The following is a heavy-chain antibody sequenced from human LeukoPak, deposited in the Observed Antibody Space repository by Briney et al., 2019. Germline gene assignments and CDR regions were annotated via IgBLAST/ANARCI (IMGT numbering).Heavy chain of an antibody. CDR1: GGSISSGGYY. J-gene: IGHJ4*02. V-gene: IGHV4-31*03. CDR3: ASYCGGDCYLIEPTYYFDY. Sequence: MPSETLPLTCTVSGGSISSGGYYWSWIRQHPGKGLEWIGYIYYSGSTYYNPSLKSRVTISVDTSKNQFSLKLSSVTAADTAVYYCASYCGGDCYLIEPTYYFDYWGQGTLVTVSS. D-gene: IGHD2-21*02. CDR2: IYYSGST.